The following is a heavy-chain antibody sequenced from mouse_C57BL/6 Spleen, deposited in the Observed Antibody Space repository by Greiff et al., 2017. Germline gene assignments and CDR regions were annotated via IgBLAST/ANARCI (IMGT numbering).Heavy chain of an antibody. CDR3: ARRGDYDVEVFDY. J-gene: IGHJ2*01. CDR2: INPYNGGT. CDR1: GYTFTDYY. Sequence: EVQLQQSGPVLVKPGASVKMSCKASGYTFTDYYMNWVKQSHGKSLEWMGVINPYNGGTSYNQKFKGKATLTVDKSSSTAYMELNSLTSEDSAVYYCARRGDYDVEVFDYWGQGTTLTVSS. D-gene: IGHD2-4*01. V-gene: IGHV1-19*01.